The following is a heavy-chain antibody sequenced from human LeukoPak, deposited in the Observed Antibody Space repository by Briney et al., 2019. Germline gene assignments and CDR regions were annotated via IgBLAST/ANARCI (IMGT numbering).Heavy chain of an antibody. CDR1: GGSISSGGYY. CDR2: TYYSGST. Sequence: SQTLSLTCTVSGGSISSGGYYWNWIRQHPGKGLEWIGFTYYSGSTYYNPSLKSRVTISVDTTKNQFSLKPSSVTAADTAVYYCARAHITEGVVDGFDIWGQGTMVTVSS. V-gene: IGHV4-31*03. CDR3: ARAHITEGVVDGFDI. J-gene: IGHJ3*02. D-gene: IGHD3-10*01.